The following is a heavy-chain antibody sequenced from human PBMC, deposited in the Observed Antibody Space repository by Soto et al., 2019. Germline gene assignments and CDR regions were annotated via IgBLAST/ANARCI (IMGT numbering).Heavy chain of an antibody. V-gene: IGHV3-49*03. Sequence: EVQLVESGGGLVQPGRSLRLSCTASGFTFGDYAMSWFRQAPGKGLEWVSFIRSKTYGGTAEYAASVKGRFTVSRDDSKSDAYLQMNSLKTEDTAMYYCARDLTVVRGLRDFWGQGTLVTVSS. D-gene: IGHD3-10*01. CDR2: IRSKTYGGTA. CDR1: GFTFGDYA. CDR3: ARDLTVVRGLRDF. J-gene: IGHJ4*02.